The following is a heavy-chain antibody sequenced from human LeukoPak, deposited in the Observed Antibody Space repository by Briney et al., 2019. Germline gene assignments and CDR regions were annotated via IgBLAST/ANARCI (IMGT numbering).Heavy chain of an antibody. CDR3: ARDSRVGSGWFFDY. CDR2: IYSSGST. CDR1: GGSISSYY. Sequence: SETLSLTCTVSGGSISSYYWSWIRQAAGKGLEWIGRIYSSGSTIYNPSLKSRVTMSVDTSKNQFSLKVSSVTAADTAVYYCARDSRVGSGWFFDYWGQGTLVTVSS. V-gene: IGHV4-4*07. D-gene: IGHD6-19*01. J-gene: IGHJ4*02.